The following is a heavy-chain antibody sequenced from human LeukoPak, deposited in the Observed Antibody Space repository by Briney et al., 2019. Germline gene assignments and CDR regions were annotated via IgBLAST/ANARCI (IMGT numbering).Heavy chain of an antibody. V-gene: IGHV4-34*01. CDR3: ARGIQVYCSGGSCYSRDYGMDV. CDR2: INHSGST. Sequence: PSETLSLTCAVYDGSFSGYYWSWIRQPPGKGLEWIGEINHSGSTNYNPSLKSRVTISVDTSKNQFSLKLSSVTAADTAVYYCARGIQVYCSGGSCYSRDYGMDVWGQGTTVTVSS. CDR1: DGSFSGYY. J-gene: IGHJ6*02. D-gene: IGHD2-15*01.